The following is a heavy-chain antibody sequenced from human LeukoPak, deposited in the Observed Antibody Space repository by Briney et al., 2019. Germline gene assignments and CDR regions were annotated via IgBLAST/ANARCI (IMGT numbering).Heavy chain of an antibody. V-gene: IGHV4-34*01. Sequence: SETLSLTCAVYGGSFSGYYWSWIRQSPVKGLEWIGEVNYSGSTAYNPSLKSRVTISVDASKNQFSLTVSSLTAADTAVYYCARVGDLYRAHRVRGLSPDYCYMDVWGKGTTVTVSS. CDR2: VNYSGST. J-gene: IGHJ6*03. CDR3: ARVGDLYRAHRVRGLSPDYCYMDV. CDR1: GGSFSGYY. D-gene: IGHD3-10*01.